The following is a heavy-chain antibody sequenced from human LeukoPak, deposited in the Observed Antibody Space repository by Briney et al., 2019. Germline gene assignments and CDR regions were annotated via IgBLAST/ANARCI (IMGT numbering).Heavy chain of an antibody. D-gene: IGHD4-17*01. J-gene: IGHJ5*02. V-gene: IGHV4-34*01. CDR1: GGXFSGHY. Sequence: SETLSLTCAVYGGXFSGHYWSWIRQTPGKGLEWIGEINHSGSTNNNPSLTSRVTISVDTPKNQFSLKLSSVTAADTAVYYCARSGDYAHNWYDPWGQGTLVTVSS. CDR2: INHSGST. CDR3: ARSGDYAHNWYDP.